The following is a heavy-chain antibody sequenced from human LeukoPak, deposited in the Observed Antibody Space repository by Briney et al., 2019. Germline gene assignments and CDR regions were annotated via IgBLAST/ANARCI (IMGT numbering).Heavy chain of an antibody. CDR3: ARDSLPMAVTGPFDH. CDR2: IWFDGSNI. CDR1: GFNFSSYG. Sequence: GRSLRLSCAASGFNFSSYGMHWVRQAPGKGLEWVTSIWFDGSNIHYADSVKGRVIISRDNSMSALYLQMNSLRAEDTAIYYCARDSLPMAVTGPFDHWGQGALVTVSS. V-gene: IGHV3-33*01. D-gene: IGHD6-19*01. J-gene: IGHJ4*02.